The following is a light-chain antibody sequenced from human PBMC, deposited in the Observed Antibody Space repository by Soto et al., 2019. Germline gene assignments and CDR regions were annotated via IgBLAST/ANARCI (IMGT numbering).Light chain of an antibody. J-gene: IGKJ4*01. V-gene: IGKV1-5*01. Sequence: DIQMTQSPSTVSASVGDRVTITCRASQSISSWLAWYQQKPGKAPNLLIYDASSLQSGVPSRFSVSGSGTEFTLTISSLQPDDFGTYYCQQYDTSPLTFGGGTEVDIK. CDR1: QSISSW. CDR2: DAS. CDR3: QQYDTSPLT.